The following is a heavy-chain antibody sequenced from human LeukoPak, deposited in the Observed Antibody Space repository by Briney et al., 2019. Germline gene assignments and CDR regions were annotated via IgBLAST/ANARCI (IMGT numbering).Heavy chain of an antibody. Sequence: GRSLRLSCAASGFTFDDYAMHWVRQAPGKGLEWVSGISWNSGSIGYADSVKGRFTISRDNAKNSLYLQMNSLRAEDTALYYCAKDSSGGRVVPAASDYGMDVWCQGPTVIVSS. J-gene: IGHJ6*02. CDR1: GFTFDDYA. CDR2: ISWNSGSI. CDR3: AKDSSGGRVVPAASDYGMDV. V-gene: IGHV3-9*01. D-gene: IGHD2-2*01.